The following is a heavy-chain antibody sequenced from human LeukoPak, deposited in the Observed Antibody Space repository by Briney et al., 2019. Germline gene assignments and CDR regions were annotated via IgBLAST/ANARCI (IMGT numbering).Heavy chain of an antibody. D-gene: IGHD3-22*01. J-gene: IGHJ4*02. CDR2: ISSSGSTI. Sequence: QPGGSPRLSCAASGFTFSSYEMNWVRQAPGKGLEWVSYISSSGSTIYYADSVKGRFTISRDNAKNSLYLQMNSLRAEDTAVYYCARESDSSGYYGGFDYWGQGTLVTVSS. CDR3: ARESDSSGYYGGFDY. CDR1: GFTFSSYE. V-gene: IGHV3-48*03.